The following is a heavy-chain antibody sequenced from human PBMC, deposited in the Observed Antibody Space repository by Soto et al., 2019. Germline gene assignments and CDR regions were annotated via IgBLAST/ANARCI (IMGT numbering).Heavy chain of an antibody. CDR1: GFTFSSYA. CDR3: ARDQSERRTLDY. CDR2: ISYDGSNK. V-gene: IGHV3-30-3*01. D-gene: IGHD2-15*01. Sequence: PGGSLRLSCAASGFTFSSYAMHWVRQAPGKGLEWVAVISYDGSNKYYADSVKGRFTISRDNSKNTLYLQMNSLRAEDTAVYYCARDQSERRTLDYWGQGTLVTVSS. J-gene: IGHJ4*02.